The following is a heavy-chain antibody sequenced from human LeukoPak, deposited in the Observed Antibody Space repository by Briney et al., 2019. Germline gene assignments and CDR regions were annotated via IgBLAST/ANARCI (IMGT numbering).Heavy chain of an antibody. CDR1: GYTFTSYH. Sequence: ASVKVSCKASGYTFTSYHIDWVRQAPGQGPEWMGWMNAKSGHTGYAQKFQGRVTMTRNTSISTAYMELSSLRSEDTAVYYCARGPRAAGAHDAFDIWGQGTMVTVSS. CDR2: MNAKSGHT. D-gene: IGHD6-13*01. CDR3: ARGPRAAGAHDAFDI. V-gene: IGHV1-8*01. J-gene: IGHJ3*02.